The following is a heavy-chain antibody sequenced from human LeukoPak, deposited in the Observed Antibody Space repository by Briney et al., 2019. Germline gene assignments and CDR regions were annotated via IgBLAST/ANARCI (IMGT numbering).Heavy chain of an antibody. CDR1: GFTFSSYA. CDR2: VNSDGSST. J-gene: IGHJ6*02. CDR3: ARVGDSSGYYGYYYYYYGMDV. D-gene: IGHD3-22*01. V-gene: IGHV3-74*01. Sequence: PGGSLRLSCAASGFTFSSYAMSWVRQAPGKGLEWVSRVNSDGSSTSYADSVKGRFTISRDNAKNTLYLQMNSLRAEDTAVYYCARVGDSSGYYGYYYYYYGMDVWGQGTTVTVSS.